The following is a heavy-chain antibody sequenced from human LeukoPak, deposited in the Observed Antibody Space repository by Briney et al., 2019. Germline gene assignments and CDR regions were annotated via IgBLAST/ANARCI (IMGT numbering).Heavy chain of an antibody. Sequence: GGSLRLSCAASGFTFEDYAMHWVRHAPGKGLEWVSGISWNSGSIGHADSVKGRFTISRDNAKNSLYLQMNSLRPEATALYYCTKGPYSISKHIDYWGQGTLVTVSS. CDR2: ISWNSGSI. CDR3: TKGPYSISKHIDY. J-gene: IGHJ4*02. V-gene: IGHV3-9*01. D-gene: IGHD6-6*01. CDR1: GFTFEDYA.